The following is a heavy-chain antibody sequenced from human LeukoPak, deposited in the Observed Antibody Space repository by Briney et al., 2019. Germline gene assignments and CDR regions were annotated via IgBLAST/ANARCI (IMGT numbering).Heavy chain of an antibody. CDR2: ISATTGYT. J-gene: IGHJ4*02. D-gene: IGHD2-2*01. V-gene: IGHV3-23*01. Sequence: PGRSLRLSCAASGFTFSSYGMHWVRQAPGKGLEWVSGISATTGYTYYADSVKGRFTISRDSSNNMLYLQMTNLRAEDTALYYCAKGGAQTSSSCDYWGQGTLVTVSS. CDR1: GFTFSSYG. CDR3: AKGGAQTSSSCDY.